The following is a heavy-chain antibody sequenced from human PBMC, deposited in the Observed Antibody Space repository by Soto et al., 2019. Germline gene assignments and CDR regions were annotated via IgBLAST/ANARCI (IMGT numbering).Heavy chain of an antibody. Sequence: QVQLVQSGAEVKKPGASVKVSCKASGYTFTAYYMHWVRQAPGQGLEWMGIINPSGGSTTYAQKFQGRLTMTRDTSTSTVYMDLSSLRSEDTAVYYCARDPSSGTLDYWGQGTLVTVSS. J-gene: IGHJ4*02. CDR3: ARDPSSGTLDY. V-gene: IGHV1-46*01. CDR1: GYTFTAYY. CDR2: INPSGGST. D-gene: IGHD6-19*01.